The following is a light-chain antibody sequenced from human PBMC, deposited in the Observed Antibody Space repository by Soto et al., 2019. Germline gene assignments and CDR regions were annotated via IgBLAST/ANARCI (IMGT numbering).Light chain of an antibody. V-gene: IGKV1-39*01. J-gene: IGKJ4*02. CDR1: QTINAY. Sequence: DIQMTQSPSSLSASVGDRVSITCRAGQTINAYLNWYQMKPGKAPRLLIYAASTLQSEVPSRFSGSGSGTEFTLTISSLQPEDFATYYCQQSYRPPRTFGGGTKVEIK. CDR2: AAS. CDR3: QQSYRPPRT.